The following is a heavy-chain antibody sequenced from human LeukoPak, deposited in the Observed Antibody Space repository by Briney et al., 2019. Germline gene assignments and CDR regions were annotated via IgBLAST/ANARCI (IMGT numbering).Heavy chain of an antibody. CDR2: IYTSGST. CDR3: ARRRSGYSYGL. Sequence: SETLSLTCSVSSGSISSPLHYWSWIRQPAGKGLEWIGRIYTSGSTNYNPSLKSRVTISVDTSKNQFSLKLSSVTAADTAVYYCARRRSGYSYGLWGQGTLVTVSS. V-gene: IGHV4-61*02. D-gene: IGHD5-18*01. CDR1: SGSISSPLHY. J-gene: IGHJ4*02.